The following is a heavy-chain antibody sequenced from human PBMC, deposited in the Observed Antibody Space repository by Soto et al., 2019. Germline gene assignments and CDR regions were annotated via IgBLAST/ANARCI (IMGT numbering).Heavy chain of an antibody. Sequence: QVQLVESGGGVVQPGRSLRLSCAASGFTFSSYGMHWVRQAPGKGLEWVAVIWYDGSNKYYADSVKGRFTISRDNSKNTLYLQMNSLRAEDTAVYYCAREQDIVVVPAAIHYYGMDVWGQGTTVTVSS. CDR1: GFTFSSYG. D-gene: IGHD2-2*01. V-gene: IGHV3-33*01. CDR3: AREQDIVVVPAAIHYYGMDV. J-gene: IGHJ6*02. CDR2: IWYDGSNK.